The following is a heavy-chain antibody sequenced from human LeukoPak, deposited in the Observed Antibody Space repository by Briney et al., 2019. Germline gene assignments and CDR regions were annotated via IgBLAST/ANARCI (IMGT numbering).Heavy chain of an antibody. D-gene: IGHD6-13*01. J-gene: IGHJ4*02. CDR1: GITFNTYS. CDR3: ASQIAAAGTYLTPHY. Sequence: GGSLRLSCAASGITFNTYSMHWVRQAPGKGLGWVAAISYDGSNKDYADSVKGRFTVSRDNSKNTLYLQLNSLRAEDTAVYYCASQIAAAGTYLTPHYWGQGTLVTVSS. CDR2: ISYDGSNK. V-gene: IGHV3-30*04.